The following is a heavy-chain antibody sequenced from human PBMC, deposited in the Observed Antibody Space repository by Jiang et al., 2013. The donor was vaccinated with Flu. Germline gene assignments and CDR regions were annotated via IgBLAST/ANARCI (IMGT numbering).Heavy chain of an antibody. D-gene: IGHD5-12*01. CDR3: ARDRIVATIGAPDY. V-gene: IGHV4-38-2*02. CDR2: IYHSGNT. J-gene: IGHJ4*02. CDR1: GYSISSAYY. Sequence: PGLVKPSETLSLTCTVSGYSISSAYYWGWIRQPPGKGLEWIGNIYHSGNTYYNPSLKSRVTISVDTSKNQFSLNLSSVTAADTAVYYCARDRIVATIGAPDYWGQG.